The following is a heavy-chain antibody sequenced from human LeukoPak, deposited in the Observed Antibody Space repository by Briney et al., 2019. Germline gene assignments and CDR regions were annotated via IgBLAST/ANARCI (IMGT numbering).Heavy chain of an antibody. CDR1: GYPFTVYY. J-gene: IGHJ6*03. D-gene: IGHD3-10*01. CDR3: ATGAQYGLWGVPYFYYMHV. Sequence: ASVKVSCKASGYPFTVYYVHWVRQAPGHGLEWMGWINPRNGDTHSAQKFQGRVSMTGDTSITTAYMELSSLTSDDTAVYYCATGAQYGLWGVPYFYYMHVWGTGTTVTVSS. CDR2: INPRNGDT. V-gene: IGHV1-2*02.